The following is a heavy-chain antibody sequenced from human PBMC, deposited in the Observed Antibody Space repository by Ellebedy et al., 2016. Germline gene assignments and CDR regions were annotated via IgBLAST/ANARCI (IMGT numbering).Heavy chain of an antibody. D-gene: IGHD6-19*01. CDR2: MNPNSGNT. CDR1: GYTFTSYG. Sequence: ASVKVSCXASGYTFTSYGINWVRQATGQGLEWMGWMNPNSGNTGYAQKFQGRVTMTRNTSISTAYMELSSLRSEDTAVYYCARGPLIAVAGTSAIDYWGQGTLVTVSS. V-gene: IGHV1-8*02. CDR3: ARGPLIAVAGTSAIDY. J-gene: IGHJ4*02.